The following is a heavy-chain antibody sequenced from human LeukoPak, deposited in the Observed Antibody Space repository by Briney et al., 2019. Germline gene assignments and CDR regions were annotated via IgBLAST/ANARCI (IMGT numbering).Heavy chain of an antibody. J-gene: IGHJ6*02. Sequence: GGSLRLSCAASGFTFSSYGMHWVRQAPGKGLEWVAVISYDGSNKYYADSVKGRFTISRDNSKNTLYLQMNSLRAEDTAVYYCAKGPYYYGMDVRGQGTTVTVSS. CDR1: GFTFSSYG. V-gene: IGHV3-30*18. CDR2: ISYDGSNK. CDR3: AKGPYYYGMDV.